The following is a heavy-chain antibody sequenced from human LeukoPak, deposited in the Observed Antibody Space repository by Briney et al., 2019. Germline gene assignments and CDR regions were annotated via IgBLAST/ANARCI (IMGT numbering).Heavy chain of an antibody. Sequence: GESLKISCKGSEYTFNTYWIGWVRQMPGKGLEWMGIIYPGDSDTRYSPSFQGQVTISADKSISTAYLQWSNLKASDTAMYYCARHSNNYGYRWFDPWGQGTLVTVSS. V-gene: IGHV5-51*01. J-gene: IGHJ5*02. CDR2: IYPGDSDT. D-gene: IGHD3-16*01. CDR3: ARHSNNYGYRWFDP. CDR1: EYTFNTYW.